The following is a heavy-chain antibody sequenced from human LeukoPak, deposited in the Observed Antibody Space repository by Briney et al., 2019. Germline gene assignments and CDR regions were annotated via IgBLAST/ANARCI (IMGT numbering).Heavy chain of an antibody. D-gene: IGHD4-17*01. CDR1: GFTVSSNY. J-gene: IGHJ4*02. V-gene: IGHV3-23*01. CDR3: AKDPSSFRVTNFDY. Sequence: GGSLRLSCAASGFTVSSNYMSWVRQAPGKGLEWVSAISGSGGSTYYADSVKGRFTISRDNSKNTLYLQMNSLRAEDTAVYYCAKDPSSFRVTNFDYWGQGILVTVSS. CDR2: ISGSGGST.